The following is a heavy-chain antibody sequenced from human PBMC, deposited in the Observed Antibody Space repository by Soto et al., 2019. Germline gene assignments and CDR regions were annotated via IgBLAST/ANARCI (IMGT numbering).Heavy chain of an antibody. CDR3: ARDLKYSSSSAPLTPYYYGMDV. CDR1: GYTFTSYA. Sequence: ASVKVSCKASGYTFTSYAMHWVRQAPGQRLEWMGWINAGNGNTKYSQKFQGRVTITRDTSASTAYMELSSLRSEDTAVYYCARDLKYSSSSAPLTPYYYGMDVWGQGTTVTVSS. V-gene: IGHV1-3*01. D-gene: IGHD6-6*01. J-gene: IGHJ6*02. CDR2: INAGNGNT.